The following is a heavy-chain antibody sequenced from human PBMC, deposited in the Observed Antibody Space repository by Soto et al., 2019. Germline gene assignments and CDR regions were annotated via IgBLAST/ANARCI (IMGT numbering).Heavy chain of an antibody. CDR2: INPNSGGT. CDR3: AREKQPVLGYYYYGMDV. D-gene: IGHD6-6*01. J-gene: IGHJ6*02. V-gene: IGHV1-2*02. CDR1: GYTFTGYY. Sequence: ASVKVSCKASGYTFTGYYMHWVRQAPGQGLEWMGWINPNSGGTNYAQKFQGRVTMTRDTSISTAYMELSRLRSGDTAVYYCAREKQPVLGYYYYGMDVWGQGTTVTV.